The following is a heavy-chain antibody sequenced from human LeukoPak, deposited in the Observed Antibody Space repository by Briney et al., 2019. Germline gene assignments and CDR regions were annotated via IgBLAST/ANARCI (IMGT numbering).Heavy chain of an antibody. J-gene: IGHJ2*01. CDR2: ISYSRSTI. CDR1: GFIFSDYY. Sequence: GGPLRLSCVASGFIFSDYYMTWVRQAPGKGVEWVSYISYSRSTIYYADSVKGRFTISRDNAQNSLSLQMTSLTVEDAAVYYCARGRVAAAGTKWYFDLWGRGSLVTVSS. CDR3: ARGRVAAAGTKWYFDL. D-gene: IGHD6-13*01. V-gene: IGHV3-11*01.